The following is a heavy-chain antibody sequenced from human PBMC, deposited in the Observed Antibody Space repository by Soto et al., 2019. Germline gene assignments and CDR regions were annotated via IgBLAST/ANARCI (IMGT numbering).Heavy chain of an antibody. V-gene: IGHV1-46*01. J-gene: IGHJ6*02. CDR3: ARAPDSYHFWSGYYIAYYYYGMDV. D-gene: IGHD3-3*01. CDR1: GYTFTSYY. CDR2: INPSGGST. Sequence: GASVKVSCKASGYTFTSYYMHWVRQAPGQGLEWMGIINPSGGSTSYAQKFQGRVTMTSDTSTSTVYMELSSVRSEDTAVYYCARAPDSYHFWSGYYIAYYYYGMDVWGQGTTVTVSS.